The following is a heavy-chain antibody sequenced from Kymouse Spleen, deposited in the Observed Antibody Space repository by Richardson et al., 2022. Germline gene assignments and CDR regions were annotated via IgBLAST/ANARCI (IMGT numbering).Heavy chain of an antibody. Sequence: EVQLVESGGGLVKPGGSLRLSCAASGFTFSSYSMNWVRQAPGKGLEWVSSISSSSSYIYYADSVKGRFTISRDNAKNSLYLQMNSLRAEDTAVYYCARADILTGYSFDYWGQGTLVTVSS. V-gene: IGHV3-21*03. J-gene: IGHJ4*02. CDR2: ISSSSSYI. CDR1: GFTFSSYS. CDR3: ARADILTGYSFDY. D-gene: IGHD3-9*01.